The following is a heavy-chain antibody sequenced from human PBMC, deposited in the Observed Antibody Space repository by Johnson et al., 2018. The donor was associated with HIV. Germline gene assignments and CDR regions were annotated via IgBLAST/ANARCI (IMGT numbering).Heavy chain of an antibody. CDR2: ISYDGSNK. D-gene: IGHD6-13*01. CDR1: GFTFSSYA. V-gene: IGHV3-30-3*01. Sequence: VQLVESGGGVVQPGRSLRLSCAASGFTFSSYAMHWVRQAPGKGLEWVAVISYDGSNKYYEDSVKGRFTISRDNSKKTLYMQMNSLRAEDTAVYYCARYSSSSRDTFDIWGQGTMVTVSS. CDR3: ARYSSSSRDTFDI. J-gene: IGHJ3*02.